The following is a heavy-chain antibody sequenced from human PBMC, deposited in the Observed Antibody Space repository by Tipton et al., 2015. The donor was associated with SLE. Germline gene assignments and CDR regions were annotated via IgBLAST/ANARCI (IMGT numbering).Heavy chain of an antibody. J-gene: IGHJ4*02. Sequence: TLSLTCTVSGGSISSYYWSWIRQPPGKGLEWIGYIYYSGSTNYNPSLKSRVTISVDTSKNQFSLTLSSVTAADTAVYYCARSKLGPDWGYYFDYWGQGTLVTVSS. CDR1: GGSISSYY. V-gene: IGHV4-59*01. CDR2: IYYSGST. D-gene: IGHD7-27*01. CDR3: ARSKLGPDWGYYFDY.